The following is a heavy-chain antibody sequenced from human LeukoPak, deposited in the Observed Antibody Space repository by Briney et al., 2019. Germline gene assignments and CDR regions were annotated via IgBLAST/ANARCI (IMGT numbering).Heavy chain of an antibody. CDR2: IYYSGCT. J-gene: IGHJ6*03. CDR3: AREGKPAAGYMDV. Sequence: PSETLSLTCTVSGGSISSSSYYWRWIRQPPGKGLEWIGTIYYSGCTNYNPSLKSRVTISVDTSKNQFSLKLSSVTAADTAVYYCAREGKPAAGYMDVWGKGTTVTVSS. V-gene: IGHV4-39*07. CDR1: GGSISSSSYY. D-gene: IGHD2-2*01.